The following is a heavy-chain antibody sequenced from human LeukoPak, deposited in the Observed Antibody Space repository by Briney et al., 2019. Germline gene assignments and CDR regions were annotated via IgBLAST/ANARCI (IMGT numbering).Heavy chain of an antibody. CDR1: GFTFS. CDR2: ISSSSPYI. D-gene: IGHD6-19*01. V-gene: IGHV3-21*03. CDR3: TTDSSGWSDYFDY. Sequence: GGSLRLSCAASGFTFSMNWVRQAPGKGLEWVASISSSSPYIYYTDSVKGRFTISRDNAKNSLYLQMNSLKTEDTAVYYCTTDSSGWSDYFDYWGQGTLVTVSS. J-gene: IGHJ4*02.